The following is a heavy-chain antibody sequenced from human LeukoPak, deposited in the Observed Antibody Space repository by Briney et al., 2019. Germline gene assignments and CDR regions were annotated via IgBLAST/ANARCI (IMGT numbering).Heavy chain of an antibody. Sequence: GGSLRLSCAVSGFTFSSYSMNWVRQAPGKGLEWVSCVSTSGNTKYYADSVKGRFTISRDTAKNSLYLEMNSLRAEDTAVYYCARDLRSGRPLDAFDIWVQGTMVTVSS. D-gene: IGHD3-10*01. CDR2: VSTSGNTK. J-gene: IGHJ3*02. CDR1: GFTFSSYS. CDR3: ARDLRSGRPLDAFDI. V-gene: IGHV3-48*04.